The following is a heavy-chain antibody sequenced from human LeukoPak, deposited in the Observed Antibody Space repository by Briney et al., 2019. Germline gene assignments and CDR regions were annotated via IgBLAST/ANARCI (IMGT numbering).Heavy chain of an antibody. D-gene: IGHD3-16*01. CDR3: ARLGVPTQYYYYYYMDV. J-gene: IGHJ6*03. CDR1: GGSISSYY. V-gene: IGHV4-4*09. Sequence: PSETLSLTCTVSGGSISSYYWSWIRQPPGKGLEWIGYIYTSGSTNYNPSLKSRVTISVDTSKNQFSLKLSSVTAADTAVYYCARLGVPTQYYYYYYMDVWGKGTTVTVSS. CDR2: IYTSGST.